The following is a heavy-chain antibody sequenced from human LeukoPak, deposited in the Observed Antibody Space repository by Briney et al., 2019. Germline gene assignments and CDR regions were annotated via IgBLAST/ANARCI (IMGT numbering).Heavy chain of an antibody. CDR1: GGSFSGYY. D-gene: IGHD1-26*01. CDR3: ASTPTIVGATGGYFDY. Sequence: PSETLSLTCAVYGGSFSGYYWSWIRQPPGKGLEWFGEINHNGSTNYNPSLKSRVTISVDTSKNQFSLKLSSVTAADTAVYYCASTPTIVGATGGYFDYWGQGTLVTVSS. V-gene: IGHV4-34*01. J-gene: IGHJ4*02. CDR2: INHNGST.